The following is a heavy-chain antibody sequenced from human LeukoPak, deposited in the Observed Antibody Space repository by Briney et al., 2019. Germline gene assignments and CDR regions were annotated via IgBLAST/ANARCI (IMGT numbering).Heavy chain of an antibody. Sequence: GGSLRLSCAASGFTFSSYSMNWVRQAPGKGLEWVSSISSSSSSIYYADSVRGRFTISRDNAENSLYLQMNSLRAEDTAVYYCARARFSSGWGEDWFDPWGQGTLVTVSS. CDR1: GFTFSSYS. V-gene: IGHV3-21*01. J-gene: IGHJ5*02. CDR2: ISSSSSSI. CDR3: ARARFSSGWGEDWFDP. D-gene: IGHD6-19*01.